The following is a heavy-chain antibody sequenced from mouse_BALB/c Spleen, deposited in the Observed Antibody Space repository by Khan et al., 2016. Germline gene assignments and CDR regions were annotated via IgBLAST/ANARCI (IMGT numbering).Heavy chain of an antibody. Sequence: VQLQESGPGLVAPSQSLSITCTVSGFSLTGFSVNWVRQPPGKGLEWLGMIWGDGSTDYNSALKSRLSFNKDDSKSQAFLKMNSLQTDDTARYFCASYYDYDGGFAYWGQGTLVTVSA. J-gene: IGHJ3*01. CDR1: GFSLTGFS. D-gene: IGHD2-4*01. V-gene: IGHV2-6-7*01. CDR2: IWGDGST. CDR3: ASYYDYDGGFAY.